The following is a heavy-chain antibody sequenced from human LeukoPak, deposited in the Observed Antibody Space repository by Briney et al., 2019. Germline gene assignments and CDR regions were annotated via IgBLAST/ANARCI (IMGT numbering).Heavy chain of an antibody. V-gene: IGHV1-2*02. D-gene: IGHD1-26*01. J-gene: IGHJ5*02. Sequence: ASVKVSFKASGYTFTVYYMHWVRQAPGQGLEGMGWINPNSGGTNYTQKFQGRVTMTRDTSISTAYMELSRLRSDDTAVYYCARGGELLRSSWFDPWGQGTLVTVSS. CDR3: ARGGELLRSSWFDP. CDR1: GYTFTVYY. CDR2: INPNSGGT.